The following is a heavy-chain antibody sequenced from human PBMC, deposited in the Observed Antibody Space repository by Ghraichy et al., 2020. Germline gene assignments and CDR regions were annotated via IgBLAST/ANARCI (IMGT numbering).Heavy chain of an antibody. CDR1: GFTFDDYA. CDR3: AKAQGAIMITFGGVIVMGAFDI. CDR2: ISWNSGSI. V-gene: IGHV3-9*01. D-gene: IGHD3-16*02. Sequence: GGSLRLSCAASGFTFDDYAMHWVRQAPGKGLEWVSGISWNSGSIGYADSVKGRFTISRDNAKNSLYLQMNSLRAEDTALYYCAKAQGAIMITFGGVIVMGAFDIWGQGTMVTVSS. J-gene: IGHJ3*02.